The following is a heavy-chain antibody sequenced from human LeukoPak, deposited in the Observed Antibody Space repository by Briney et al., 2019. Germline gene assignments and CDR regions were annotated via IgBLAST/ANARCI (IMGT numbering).Heavy chain of an antibody. J-gene: IGHJ4*02. Sequence: PGGSLRLSCAASGFTVSSNYMSWVRQAPGKGLEWVSVIYSGGSTYYADSVKGRFTISRDNSKNTLYLQMNSLRAEDTAVYYCARDLAQWFGELSRFVYWGQGTLVTVSS. V-gene: IGHV3-53*01. D-gene: IGHD3-10*01. CDR3: ARDLAQWFGELSRFVY. CDR2: IYSGGST. CDR1: GFTVSSNY.